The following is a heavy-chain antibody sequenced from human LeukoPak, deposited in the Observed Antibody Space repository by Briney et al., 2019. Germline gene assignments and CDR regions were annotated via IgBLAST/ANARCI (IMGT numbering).Heavy chain of an antibody. Sequence: GGSLRLSCTASGFTFSSYWMHRVRQAPGKGLNWVSAISDSGGSTYYADSVKGRFTISRDNSKNTLHLQMNSLRAEDTAVYYCAKRSDGYSGFDYWGQGTLVTLSS. CDR3: AKRSDGYSGFDY. D-gene: IGHD5-18*01. CDR2: ISDSGGST. J-gene: IGHJ4*02. CDR1: GFTFSSYW. V-gene: IGHV3-23*01.